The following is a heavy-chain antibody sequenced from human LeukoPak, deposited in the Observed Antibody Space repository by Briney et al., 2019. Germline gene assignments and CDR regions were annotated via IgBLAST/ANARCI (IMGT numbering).Heavy chain of an antibody. V-gene: IGHV1-8*01. J-gene: IGHJ4*02. CDR2: MNPNSGNT. CDR1: GYTFTSYD. CDR3: ARDVYYYGSGSYYHFDY. D-gene: IGHD3-10*01. Sequence: ASVKVSCKASGYTFTSYDINWVRQATGQGLEWMGWMNPNSGNTGYAQKLQGRVTMTTDTSTSTAYMELRSLRSDDTAVYYCARDVYYYGSGSYYHFDYWGQGTLVTVSS.